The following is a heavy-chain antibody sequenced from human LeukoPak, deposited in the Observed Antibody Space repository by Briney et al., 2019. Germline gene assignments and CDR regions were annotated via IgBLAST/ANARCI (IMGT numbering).Heavy chain of an antibody. CDR1: GGSISNYH. Sequence: SETLSLTCTVSGGSISNYHWSWIRQPLGKGLEWIGYIYYSGSTNYNPSLKSRVTISLDTSKNQFSLKLSSVTAADTAVYYCAREPSGGAAADHWGQGTLVTVSS. J-gene: IGHJ4*02. CDR3: AREPSGGAAADH. V-gene: IGHV4-59*01. CDR2: IYYSGST. D-gene: IGHD6-13*01.